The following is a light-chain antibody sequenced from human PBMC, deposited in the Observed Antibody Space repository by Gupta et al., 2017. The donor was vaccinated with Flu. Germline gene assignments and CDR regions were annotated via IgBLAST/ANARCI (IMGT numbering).Light chain of an antibody. J-gene: IGLJ1*01. CDR2: GNS. CDR3: AAWDDSLNGHYV. CDR1: SSNIGSNN. V-gene: IGLV1-44*01. Sequence: VTIACSGISSNIGSNNVDWYQQRPATAPTLLIFGNSQRPSGVPDRFSGSTSCTSASLAITGLQSEDEADDYYAAWDDSLNGHYVFGTGTKVTVL.